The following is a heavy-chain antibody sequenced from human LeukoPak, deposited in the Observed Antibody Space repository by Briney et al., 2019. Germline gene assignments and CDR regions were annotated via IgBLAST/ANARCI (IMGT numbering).Heavy chain of an antibody. D-gene: IGHD2-15*01. J-gene: IGHJ4*02. CDR2: INTDGSST. CDR3: ARHRSGWYFDY. Sequence: GGSLRLSCAASGFTFSSYWMDWVRQAPGKGLVWVSRINTDGSSTSFADSVKGRFTISRDNAKNTLYLQMNSLRAEDTAVYYRARHRSGWYFDYWGQGSLVTVSS. V-gene: IGHV3-74*01. CDR1: GFTFSSYW.